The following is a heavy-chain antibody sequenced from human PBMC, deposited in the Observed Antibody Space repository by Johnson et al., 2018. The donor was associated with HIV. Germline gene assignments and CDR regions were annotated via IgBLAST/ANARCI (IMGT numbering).Heavy chain of an antibody. Sequence: VQLVESGGGLVQPGRSLRLSCAASGFTFDDYAMHWVRQAPGKGLEWVSVIYSGGSTYYADSVKGRFTISRDNAKNSLFLHMNSLRAEDTAVYYCARDGGRDAFDIWGPGTVVSVSS. CDR1: GFTFDDYA. CDR2: IYSGGST. D-gene: IGHD2-15*01. V-gene: IGHV3-9*01. CDR3: ARDGGRDAFDI. J-gene: IGHJ3*02.